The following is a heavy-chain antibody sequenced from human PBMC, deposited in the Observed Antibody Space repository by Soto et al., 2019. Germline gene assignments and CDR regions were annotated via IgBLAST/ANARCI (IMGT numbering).Heavy chain of an antibody. CDR3: ARHQAPWSGYSN. CDR1: GYSFTSYW. Sequence: GESLKISCKGSGYSFTSYWISWVRQMPGKGLEWMGRIDPSDSYTNYSPSFQGHVTISADKSISTAYLQWSGLKASDTAMYYCARHQAPWSGYSNWGQGTLVTVSS. CDR2: IDPSDSYT. V-gene: IGHV5-10-1*01. J-gene: IGHJ4*02. D-gene: IGHD3-3*01.